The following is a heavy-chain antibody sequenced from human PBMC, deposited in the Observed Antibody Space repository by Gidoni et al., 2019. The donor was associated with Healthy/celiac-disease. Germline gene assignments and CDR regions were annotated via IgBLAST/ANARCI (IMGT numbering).Heavy chain of an antibody. J-gene: IGHJ4*02. CDR2: INHSGST. V-gene: IGHV4-34*01. Sequence: QVQLQQWGAGLLTPSETLSLTCAVYGGSFSGYYWSWIRQPPGKGLEWIGEINHSGSTNYNPSLKSRVTISVDTSKNQFSLKLSAVTAADTAVYYCARGRRSYYDSSGYYYFDYWGQGTLVTVSS. D-gene: IGHD3-22*01. CDR1: GGSFSGYY. CDR3: ARGRRSYYDSSGYYYFDY.